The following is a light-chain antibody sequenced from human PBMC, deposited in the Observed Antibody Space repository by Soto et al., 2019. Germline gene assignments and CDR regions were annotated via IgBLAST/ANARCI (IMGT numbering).Light chain of an antibody. Sequence: DIQMTQSPSTLSASVGDRVTITCRASQTISTWLAWYQQKPGQAPKLLIYKASTLQTGVPSRFSGSGSGADFTLTISSLQPEDFGTYYCQQYTSYYTFGQRTRLEIK. CDR1: QTISTW. CDR2: KAS. V-gene: IGKV1-5*03. J-gene: IGKJ5*01. CDR3: QQYTSYYT.